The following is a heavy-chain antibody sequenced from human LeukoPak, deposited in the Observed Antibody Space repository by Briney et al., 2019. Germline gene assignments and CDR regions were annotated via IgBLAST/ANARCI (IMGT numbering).Heavy chain of an antibody. Sequence: ASVKVSCEASGYTFTSYGISWVRQAPGQGLEWMGWISAYNGNTNYAQKLQGRVTMTTDSSTSTAYMELRSLRSDDTAVYYCARGGSYNPRDYYFDYWGQGTLVTVSS. D-gene: IGHD5-24*01. V-gene: IGHV1-18*01. CDR3: ARGGSYNPRDYYFDY. CDR1: GYTFTSYG. CDR2: ISAYNGNT. J-gene: IGHJ4*02.